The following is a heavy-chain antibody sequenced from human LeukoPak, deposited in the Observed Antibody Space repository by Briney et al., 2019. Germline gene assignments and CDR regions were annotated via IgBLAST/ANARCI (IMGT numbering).Heavy chain of an antibody. J-gene: IGHJ4*02. CDR3: ARHGWGCARHGGVGTSCYNFDY. Sequence: GESLKISCMGSGYSFTSYWISWVRQMPGKGLEWMGRIDPSDSYTNYSPSFQGHVTISADKSISTAYLQWSSLKASDTAMYYCARHGWGCARHGGVGTSCYNFDYWGQGTLVTVSS. V-gene: IGHV5-10-1*01. CDR1: GYSFTSYW. CDR2: IDPSDSYT. D-gene: IGHD2-2*01.